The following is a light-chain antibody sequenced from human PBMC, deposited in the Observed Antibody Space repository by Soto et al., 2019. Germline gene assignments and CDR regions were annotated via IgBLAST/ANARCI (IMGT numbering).Light chain of an antibody. CDR1: SSNIGAGYD. V-gene: IGLV1-40*01. CDR2: GNS. Sequence: QLVLTQPDSVSGSPGQRVTISCTGSSSNIGAGYDVHWYQQLPGTAPQLLIYGNSNRPSGVPDRFSGSKAGTSASLAITGLQAEDEVDYYCQAYDSSLSGAVFGGGTKVTVL. CDR3: QAYDSSLSGAV. J-gene: IGLJ2*01.